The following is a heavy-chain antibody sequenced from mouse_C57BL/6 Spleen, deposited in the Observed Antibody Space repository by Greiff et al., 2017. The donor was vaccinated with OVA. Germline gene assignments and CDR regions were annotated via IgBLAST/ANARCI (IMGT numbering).Heavy chain of an antibody. CDR1: GYTFTSYW. CDR2: IDPSDSET. D-gene: IGHD1-1*01. J-gene: IGHJ3*01. Sequence: QVQLQQPGAELVRPGSSVKLSCKASGYTFTSYWMHWVKQRPIQGLEWIGNIDPSDSETHYTQKFKDKATLTVDKSSSTAYMQLSSLTSEDSAVYYCAREGDYGSSQFAYWGQGTLVTVSA. CDR3: AREGDYGSSQFAY. V-gene: IGHV1-52*01.